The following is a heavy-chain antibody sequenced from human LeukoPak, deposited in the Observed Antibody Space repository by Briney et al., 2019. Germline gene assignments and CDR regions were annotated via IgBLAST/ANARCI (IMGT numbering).Heavy chain of an antibody. D-gene: IGHD5-12*01. CDR1: GFTFSSYA. V-gene: IGHV3-30*04. Sequence: GGSLRLSCAASGFTFSSYAMHWVRQAPGKGLEWVAVISYDGSNKYYADSVKGRFTISRDNSKNTLYLQMNSLRAEDTAAYYCARDRRDIVAGIFDYWGQGTLVTVSS. J-gene: IGHJ4*02. CDR2: ISYDGSNK. CDR3: ARDRRDIVAGIFDY.